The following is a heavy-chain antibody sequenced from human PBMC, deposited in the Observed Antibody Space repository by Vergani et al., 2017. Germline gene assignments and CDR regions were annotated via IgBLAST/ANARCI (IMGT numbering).Heavy chain of an antibody. V-gene: IGHV1-18*01. D-gene: IGHD6-13*01. CDR1: GYTFTSYG. Sequence: VQLVQSGAEVKKPGESLKISCKASGYTFTSYGISWVRQAPGQGLEWMGWISAYNGNTNYAQKLQGRVTMTTDTSTSTAYMELRSLRSDDTAVYYCARDIAAAGTNYFDYWGQGTLVTVSS. CDR3: ARDIAAAGTNYFDY. J-gene: IGHJ4*02. CDR2: ISAYNGNT.